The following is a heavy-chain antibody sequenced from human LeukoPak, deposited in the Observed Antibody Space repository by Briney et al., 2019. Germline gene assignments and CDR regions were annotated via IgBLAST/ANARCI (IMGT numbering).Heavy chain of an antibody. Sequence: QPGGSLRLSCAASGFTFSSYWMHWVRQAPGKGLVWVSRINSDGSSTSYADSVKGRFTISRDNAKNTLYLQMNSLRAEDTAVYYCARAHNYDFWSGYYVPYVDYWGQGTLVTVSS. J-gene: IGHJ4*02. CDR3: ARAHNYDFWSGYYVPYVDY. D-gene: IGHD3-3*01. V-gene: IGHV3-74*01. CDR2: INSDGSST. CDR1: GFTFSSYW.